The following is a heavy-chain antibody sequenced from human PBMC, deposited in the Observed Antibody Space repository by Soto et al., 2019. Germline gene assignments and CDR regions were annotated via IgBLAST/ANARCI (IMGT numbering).Heavy chain of an antibody. Sequence: GESLKISWKGSGYNFPTYWIAWVRQMPGGGLEWMGVIYPGDSDTRYSPSFRGQVTISVDTSIRTAFLQWSSLKASASAIYFCARLHGDYAILPGQPSYYYYYGLDVWGQGSTVTVSS. J-gene: IGHJ6*02. CDR2: IYPGDSDT. CDR3: ARLHGDYAILPGQPSYYYYYGLDV. CDR1: GYNFPTYW. D-gene: IGHD3-9*01. V-gene: IGHV5-51*01.